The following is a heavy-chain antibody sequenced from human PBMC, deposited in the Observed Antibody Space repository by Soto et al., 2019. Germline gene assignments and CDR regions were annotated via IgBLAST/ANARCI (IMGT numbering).Heavy chain of an antibody. CDR3: ARDRGAYERKYYSNTMHV. Sequence: QVQLVQSGAEVKKPGSSVKVSCKVSGDTFANFVISWVRQAPGQGLAWMGGIIPVIGTTNYAQKFQGRVTITADQSSTSAYMELSGLTSEDTAVYYCARDRGAYERKYYSNTMHVWVQGTTVTVSS. V-gene: IGHV1-69*01. J-gene: IGHJ6*02. CDR2: IIPVIGTT. CDR1: GDTFANFV. D-gene: IGHD4-17*01.